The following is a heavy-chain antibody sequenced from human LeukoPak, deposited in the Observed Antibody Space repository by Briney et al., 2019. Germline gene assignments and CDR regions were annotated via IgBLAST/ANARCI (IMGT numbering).Heavy chain of an antibody. J-gene: IGHJ4*02. CDR2: IKQDGTEK. CDR3: ARDVRVLKRSPLGYYFDY. V-gene: IGHV3-7*01. D-gene: IGHD2-8*01. Sequence: GGSLRLSRTASGFTFTTYWMSWVRHPPGKGLEWVANIKQDGTEKYYVDSVKGRFTISRDNAKNSLYLQMNSLRAEDTAVYYCARDVRVLKRSPLGYYFDYWGQGTLVTVSS. CDR1: GFTFTTYW.